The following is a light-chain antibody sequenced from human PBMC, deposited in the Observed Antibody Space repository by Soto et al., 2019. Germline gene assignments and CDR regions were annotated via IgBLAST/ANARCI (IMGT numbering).Light chain of an antibody. CDR3: QQDNFYPWT. CDR2: KAS. V-gene: IGKV1-5*03. CDR1: QSMSVW. Sequence: DIQMTQSPSPLSASVGDRVTITCRGSQSMSVWLAWYQQKPVKAHKILIYKASSLESGVPSIFSGSGSGTEFTLTSGSLQPDDFATYFCQQDNFYPWTFGQGTQVESK. J-gene: IGKJ1*01.